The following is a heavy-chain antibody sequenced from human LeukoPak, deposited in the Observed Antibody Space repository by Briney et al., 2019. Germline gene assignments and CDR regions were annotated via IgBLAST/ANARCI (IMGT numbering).Heavy chain of an antibody. V-gene: IGHV1-18*01. CDR3: ARDGGDIVVVPAAKAFDI. CDR2: ISAYNGNT. Sequence: ASVKVSCKASGYTFTSYGISWVRQAPGQGLEWMGWISAYNGNTNYAQKLQGRVTMTTDTSTSTAYMELRSLRSDDTAVYYCARDGGDIVVVPAAKAFDIWGQGTMVTVSS. CDR1: GYTFTSYG. D-gene: IGHD2-2*01. J-gene: IGHJ3*02.